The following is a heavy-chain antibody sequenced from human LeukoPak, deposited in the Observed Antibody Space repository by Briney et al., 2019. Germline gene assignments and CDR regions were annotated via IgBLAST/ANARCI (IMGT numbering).Heavy chain of an antibody. CDR2: IGGSGGST. CDR1: GFTFSSYG. V-gene: IGHV3-23*01. D-gene: IGHD1-26*01. Sequence: GGSLRLSCAASGFTFSSYGMHWVRQAPGKGLEWVSAIGGSGGSTYYADSVKGRFTISRDNSKNTLYLQMNSLRAEDTAVYYCAKLVGPTGWGCFDYWGQGTLVTVSS. CDR3: AKLVGPTGWGCFDY. J-gene: IGHJ4*02.